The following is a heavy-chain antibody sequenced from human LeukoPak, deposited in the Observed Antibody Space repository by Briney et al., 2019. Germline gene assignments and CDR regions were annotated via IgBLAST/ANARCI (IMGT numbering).Heavy chain of an antibody. D-gene: IGHD6-19*01. V-gene: IGHV3-30-3*01. CDR3: ARDPGIAVAGYFDY. J-gene: IGHJ4*02. Sequence: PGGSLRLSCAASGFTFSSYATHWVRQAPGKGLEWVAVISYDGSNKYYADSVKGRFTISRDNSKNTLYLQMNSLRAEDTAVYYCARDPGIAVAGYFDYWGQGTLVTVSS. CDR2: ISYDGSNK. CDR1: GFTFSSYA.